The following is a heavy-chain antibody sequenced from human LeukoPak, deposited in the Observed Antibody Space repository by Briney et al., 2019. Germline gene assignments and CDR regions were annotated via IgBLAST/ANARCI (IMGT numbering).Heavy chain of an antibody. V-gene: IGHV3-30*02. CDR1: GFTFSSHG. Sequence: GGSLRLSCAASGFTFSSHGMHWVRQTPAKGLEWVAFIRYDGSNKYYADSVKGRFIISRDNSKNTLFLQMNSLRPEDTAVYYCAKGGKYDILTGYRRSRLLGDLWGQGPLVTVSS. D-gene: IGHD3-9*01. J-gene: IGHJ5*02. CDR2: IRYDGSNK. CDR3: AKGGKYDILTGYRRSRLLGDL.